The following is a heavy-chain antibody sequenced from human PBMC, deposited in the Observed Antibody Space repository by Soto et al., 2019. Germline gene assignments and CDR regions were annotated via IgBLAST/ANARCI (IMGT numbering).Heavy chain of an antibody. CDR2: IYPGDSDT. Sequence: PGESLKISCKGSGYSFTSYWIGWVRQMPGKGLEWMGIIYPGDSDTRYSPSFQGQVTISADKSISTAYLQWSSLKASDTAMYYCARGGENQQLVPKLGLNWFDPWGQGTLVTVSS. V-gene: IGHV5-51*01. J-gene: IGHJ5*02. D-gene: IGHD6-6*01. CDR1: GYSFTSYW. CDR3: ARGGENQQLVPKLGLNWFDP.